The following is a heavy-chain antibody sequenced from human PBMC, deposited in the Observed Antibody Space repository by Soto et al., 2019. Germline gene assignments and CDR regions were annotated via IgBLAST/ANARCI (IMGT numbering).Heavy chain of an antibody. CDR1: GFTFGTYG. Sequence: QVQLVESGGGVVQSGTSLRLSCAASGFTFGTYGMHWVRQAPGKRLEWLAVIWHDGGKENYADSVRGRFTISRDKYKDRVYLQMNSLRGEDTAVYYCAGGFGAAVHAAQLDYWGQGTPVTVSS. J-gene: IGHJ4*02. V-gene: IGHV3-33*01. CDR2: IWHDGGKE. CDR3: AGGFGAAVHAAQLDY. D-gene: IGHD3-10*01.